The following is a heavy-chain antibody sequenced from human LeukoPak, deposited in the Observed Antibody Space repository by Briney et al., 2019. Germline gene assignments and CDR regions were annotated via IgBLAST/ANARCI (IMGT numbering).Heavy chain of an antibody. D-gene: IGHD1-14*01. CDR2: IYHSGST. CDR1: GYSISSGYY. J-gene: IGHJ3*02. Sequence: SETLSLTCTVSGYSISSGYYWGWIRQPPGKGLEWIGSIYHSGSTHYKSSLKSRVIISVDTSNNRFSLKMSSVTAADSAVYFCARELPADGFDIWGQGTTVTVSS. CDR3: ARELPADGFDI. V-gene: IGHV4-38-2*02.